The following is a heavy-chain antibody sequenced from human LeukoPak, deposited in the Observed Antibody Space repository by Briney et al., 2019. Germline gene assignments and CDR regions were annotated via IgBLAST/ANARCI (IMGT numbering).Heavy chain of an antibody. CDR1: GFTFSSYS. D-gene: IGHD2-15*01. CDR3: ASTLKGGFHYYGVDV. V-gene: IGHV3-21*01. CDR2: ISSSSSYI. J-gene: IGHJ6*02. Sequence: GGSLRLSCAASGFTFSSYSMNWVRQAPGKGLEWVSSISSSSSYIYYADSVKGRFTISRDNAKNSLYLQMNSLRAEDTAVYYCASTLKGGFHYYGVDVWGQGTTVTVSS.